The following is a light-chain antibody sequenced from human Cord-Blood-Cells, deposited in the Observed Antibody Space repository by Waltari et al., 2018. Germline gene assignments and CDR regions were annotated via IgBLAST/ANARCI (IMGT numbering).Light chain of an antibody. CDR2: EGS. V-gene: IGLV2-23*03. J-gene: IGLJ1*01. Sequence: QSALTQPASVSGSPGQSITISCTGTSSDVGSYNLVSWYQQHPGKAPKLMIYEGSKRPSGFSNRFSGSKSGNTASLTISGLQAEDEADYYCCSYAGSSTFVVFGTGTKVTVL. CDR1: SSDVGSYNL. CDR3: CSYAGSSTFVV.